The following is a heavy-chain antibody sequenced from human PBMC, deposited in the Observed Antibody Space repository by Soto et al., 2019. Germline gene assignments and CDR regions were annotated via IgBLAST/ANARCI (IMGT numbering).Heavy chain of an antibody. D-gene: IGHD2-15*01. CDR2: IDWDDDK. Sequence: SGPTLLNPTQTLTLTCTFSGFSLSTSGVCVSWIRQPPGKALEWLALIDWDDDKYCSTSLKTRLTISKDTSKNQVVLTMTNMEPVDTATYYCAGGSCYSEGFDYWGQGTLVTVSS. V-gene: IGHV2-70*01. CDR1: GFSLSTSGVC. J-gene: IGHJ4*02. CDR3: AGGSCYSEGFDY.